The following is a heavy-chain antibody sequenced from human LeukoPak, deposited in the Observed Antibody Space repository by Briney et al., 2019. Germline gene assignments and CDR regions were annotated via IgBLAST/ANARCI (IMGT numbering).Heavy chain of an antibody. CDR1: GGSISSYY. CDR3: ARRQSSSWYYGMDV. Sequence: SETLSLTCTVSGGSISSYYWSWIRQPPGKGLEWIGYIYYSGSTNYNPSLKSRVTISVDTSKNQFSLKLGSVTAADTAVYYCARRQSSSWYYGMDVWGQGTTVTVSS. J-gene: IGHJ6*02. CDR2: IYYSGST. V-gene: IGHV4-59*08. D-gene: IGHD6-13*01.